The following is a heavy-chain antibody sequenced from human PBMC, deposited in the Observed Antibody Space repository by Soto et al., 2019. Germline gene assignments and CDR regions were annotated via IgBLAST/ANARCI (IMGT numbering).Heavy chain of an antibody. D-gene: IGHD3-16*01. Sequence: QVQLQESGPGLVKPSETLSLTCTVSGDSVSSGSYHWSWIRQPPGKGLEWIGYLSDSGNSNYNPPPKSRVTISANTPKNNFYLKLPSVPPADRAGFSCRTYRVGGGGRGSWGQGTLVTVSS. CDR3: RTYRVGGGGRGS. V-gene: IGHV4-61*01. CDR2: LSDSGNS. CDR1: GDSVSSGSYH. J-gene: IGHJ5*02.